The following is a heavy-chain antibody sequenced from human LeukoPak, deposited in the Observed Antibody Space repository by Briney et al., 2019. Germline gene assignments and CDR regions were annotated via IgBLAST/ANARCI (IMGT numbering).Heavy chain of an antibody. CDR3: AKGGLSPNYDFWSGYYPEWFDP. Sequence: GGSLRLSCAASGFTFSSYGMSWVRQAPGKGLEWVSAISGSGGITYYADSVKGRFAISRDNSKNTLYLQMNSLRAEDTAVYYCAKGGLSPNYDFWSGYYPEWFDPWGQGTLVTVSS. CDR1: GFTFSSYG. CDR2: ISGSGGIT. D-gene: IGHD3-3*01. V-gene: IGHV3-23*01. J-gene: IGHJ5*02.